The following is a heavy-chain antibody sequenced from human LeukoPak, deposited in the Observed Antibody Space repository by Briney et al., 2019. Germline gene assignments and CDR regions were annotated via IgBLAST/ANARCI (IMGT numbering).Heavy chain of an antibody. D-gene: IGHD1-1*01. Sequence: ASVKVSCKASGYTFTGNYMHWVRQAPGQGLEWMGWINPNSGGTNYAQKFQGRVTMTRDTSISTAYMELSRLRSGDTAVYYCARRVHQGGYEFDYWGQGTLDTVSS. J-gene: IGHJ4*02. CDR1: GYTFTGNY. V-gene: IGHV1-2*02. CDR3: ARRVHQGGYEFDY. CDR2: INPNSGGT.